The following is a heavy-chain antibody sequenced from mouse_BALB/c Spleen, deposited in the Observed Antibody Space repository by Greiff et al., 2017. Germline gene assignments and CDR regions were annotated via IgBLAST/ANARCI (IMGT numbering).Heavy chain of an antibody. V-gene: IGHV5-4*02. CDR1: GFTFSDYS. J-gene: IGHJ1*01. Sequence: DVMLVESGGGLVKPGGSLKLSCAASGFTFSDYSMYWVRQTPEKRLEWVATISDGGSYSYYPDSVTGRFTISRDKAKNNRYLQMSSLKSEDTAMYYCARGLSTIIWYFDVWGAGTTVTVSS. CDR3: ARGLSTIIWYFDV. D-gene: IGHD2-1*01. CDR2: ISDGGSYS.